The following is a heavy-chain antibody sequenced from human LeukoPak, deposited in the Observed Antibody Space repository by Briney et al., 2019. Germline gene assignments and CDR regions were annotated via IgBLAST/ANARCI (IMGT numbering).Heavy chain of an antibody. J-gene: IGHJ4*02. V-gene: IGHV3-11*01. CDR3: AREYTSGSYYIDY. CDR1: GFTFSDYY. D-gene: IGHD3-10*01. CDR2: ISSSSPTM. Sequence: GGSLRLSCAASGFTFSDYYMSWIRQAPGKGLEWVPYISSSSPTMYYADSVKGRFSISRDNAKNSLYLQMNSLRAEDTAMYYCAREYTSGSYYIDYWGQGTLVTVSS.